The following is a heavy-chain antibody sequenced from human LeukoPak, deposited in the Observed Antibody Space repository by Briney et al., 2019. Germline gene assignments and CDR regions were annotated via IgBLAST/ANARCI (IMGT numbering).Heavy chain of an antibody. J-gene: IGHJ6*02. Sequence: SETLSLTCTFSGGSISSYYWSWIRQPPGKGLEWIGYIYYSGSTNYNPSLKSRVTISADTSKNQFSLRLSSVTAADTAVYYCARRLAAAGYYGMDVWGQGTTVTVSS. D-gene: IGHD6-13*01. CDR3: ARRLAAAGYYGMDV. CDR1: GGSISSYY. V-gene: IGHV4-59*08. CDR2: IYYSGST.